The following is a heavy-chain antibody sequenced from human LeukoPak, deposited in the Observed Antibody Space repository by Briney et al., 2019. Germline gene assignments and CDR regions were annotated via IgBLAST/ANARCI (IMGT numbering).Heavy chain of an antibody. Sequence: SVTVSCKASGYTFTSYGISWVRQAPGQGLEWMGGIIPIFGTANYAENFQGRVTITTDEITSTAYMELRSLRSEDTAVYYCASPDASMVSAFDYWGQGTLVTVSS. CDR3: ASPDASMVSAFDY. D-gene: IGHD5-18*01. J-gene: IGHJ4*02. CDR2: IIPIFGTA. CDR1: GYTFTSYG. V-gene: IGHV1-69*05.